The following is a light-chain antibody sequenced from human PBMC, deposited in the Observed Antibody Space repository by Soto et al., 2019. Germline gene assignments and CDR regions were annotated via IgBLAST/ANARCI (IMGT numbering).Light chain of an antibody. J-gene: IGKJ1*01. CDR3: QQYNTYSWT. CDR2: DAS. CDR1: QSISGW. V-gene: IGKV1-5*01. Sequence: DIQMTRSPSTLSASVGDRVTITCRASQSISGWLAWYQHKPGKAPKLLIYDASSLESGVPSRFSGSGSGTEFTLTISSLQPDDFATFYCQQYNTYSWTFGQGTKVEIK.